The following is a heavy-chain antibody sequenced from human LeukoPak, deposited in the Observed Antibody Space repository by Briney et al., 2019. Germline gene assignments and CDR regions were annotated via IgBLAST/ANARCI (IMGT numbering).Heavy chain of an antibody. CDR2: IYSGGST. CDR3: ARVAAAGTNWFDP. J-gene: IGHJ5*02. V-gene: IGHV3-53*01. D-gene: IGHD6-13*01. CDR1: GFTVSSNY. Sequence: GGSLRLSCAASGFTVSSNYMSWVRQAPGKGLEWVSVIYSGGSTYYADSVKGRFTISRDNSKNTLYLQMNSLRAEDTAVYYCARVAAAGTNWFDPWGPGTLVTVSS.